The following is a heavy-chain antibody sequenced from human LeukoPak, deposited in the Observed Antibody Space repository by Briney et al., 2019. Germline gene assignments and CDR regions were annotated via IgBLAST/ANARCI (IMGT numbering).Heavy chain of an antibody. J-gene: IGHJ4*02. CDR1: GGTFSSYA. CDR2: IIPIFGTA. V-gene: IGHV1-69*13. Sequence: GASVKVSCKASGGTFSSYAISWVRQAPGQGLEWMGGIIPIFGTANYAQKFQGRVTITADESTSTAYMELSSLRSEDTAVYYCARDRQQQLVYYFDYWGQGTLVTVSS. D-gene: IGHD6-13*01. CDR3: ARDRQQQLVYYFDY.